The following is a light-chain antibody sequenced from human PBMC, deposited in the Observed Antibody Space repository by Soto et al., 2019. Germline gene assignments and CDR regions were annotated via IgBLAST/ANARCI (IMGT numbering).Light chain of an antibody. J-gene: IGKJ4*01. Sequence: DIQLTQSPSFLSASVGDRVNITCRASQGIRNSLAWFQQKSGKAPNLLMYSESVLQSGVPSRFSGSGSGTEFTLTISSLQPEDFGTYYCQQLTTFPLTFGGGTKVEVK. CDR2: SES. CDR1: QGIRNS. V-gene: IGKV1-9*01. CDR3: QQLTTFPLT.